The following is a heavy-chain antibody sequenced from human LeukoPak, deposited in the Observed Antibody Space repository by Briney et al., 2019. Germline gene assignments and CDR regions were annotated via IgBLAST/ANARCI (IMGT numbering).Heavy chain of an antibody. CDR2: MNPNSGNT. CDR1: GYTFTSYD. V-gene: IGHV1-8*01. Sequence: GASVKASCKASGYTFTSYDINWVRQATGQGLEWMGWMNPNSGNTGYAQKFQGRVTMTRSTSISTAYMELSSLRSEDTAVYYCARALTQYYDSSAAAGYWGQGTLVTVSS. J-gene: IGHJ4*02. D-gene: IGHD3-22*01. CDR3: ARALTQYYDSSAAAGY.